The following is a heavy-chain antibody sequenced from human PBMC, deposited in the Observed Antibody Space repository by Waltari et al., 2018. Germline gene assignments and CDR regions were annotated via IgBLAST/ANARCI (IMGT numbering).Heavy chain of an antibody. V-gene: IGHV3-21*01. D-gene: IGHD3-3*01. Sequence: DVQLVASGGGPVMPGESLRLSCVASGFTFSSYSMTWVLQAPGNGLEYVSSISNGSTYIYYADSVKSRITIYRDDAKNALVLQMNSLRDEDTAVDYGGRDWSGWDTWGQGTLVTVSS. CDR3: GRDWSGWDT. CDR1: GFTFSSYS. CDR2: ISNGSTYI. J-gene: IGHJ5*02.